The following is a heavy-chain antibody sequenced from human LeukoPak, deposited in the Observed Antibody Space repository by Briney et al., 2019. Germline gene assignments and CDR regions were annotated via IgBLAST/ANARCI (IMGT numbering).Heavy chain of an antibody. CDR3: AKDLTGSSWTFDY. V-gene: IGHV3-30*02. CDR1: GFTFSSYG. J-gene: IGHJ4*02. D-gene: IGHD6-13*01. CDR2: IRNDGSNK. Sequence: GSLILSCAASGFTFSSYGMHWVRQAPGKGLEWVAFIRNDGSNKYYADSVKGRFTISRDNSKNTLYLQMNSLRAEDTAVYYCAKDLTGSSWTFDYWGQATLVTVSS.